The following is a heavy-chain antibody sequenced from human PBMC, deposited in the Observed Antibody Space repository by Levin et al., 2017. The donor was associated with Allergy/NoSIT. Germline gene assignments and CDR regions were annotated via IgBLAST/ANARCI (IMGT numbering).Heavy chain of an antibody. CDR3: ARDLEGFSGYNPYCYMDV. J-gene: IGHJ6*03. Sequence: LRLSCSVSGDSISRGFYYWRWIRQPAGEGLEWSGRIYVTGSTTYSPSLKSRVTISLDRSKDQVSLKINSVTAADTAVSYCARDLEGFSGYNPYCYMDVWGKGTTVTVSS. V-gene: IGHV4-61*02. CDR2: IYVTGST. D-gene: IGHD5-12*01. CDR1: GDSISRGFYY.